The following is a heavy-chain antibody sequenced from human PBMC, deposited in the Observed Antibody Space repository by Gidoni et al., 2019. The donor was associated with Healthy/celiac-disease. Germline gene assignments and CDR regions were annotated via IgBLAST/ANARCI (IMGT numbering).Heavy chain of an antibody. D-gene: IGHD6-19*01. Sequence: EVQLVESGGGLVQPVGSLRLSCAASGFTFSSDVMSWVRNAPGKGLDWVSAISGSGGSTYYADSVKGRFTISRDNSKNTLYLQMNSLRAEDTAVYYCAKRDSSGGWGQGTLVTVSS. CDR1: GFTFSSDV. CDR3: AKRDSSGG. J-gene: IGHJ4*02. CDR2: ISGSGGST. V-gene: IGHV3-23*04.